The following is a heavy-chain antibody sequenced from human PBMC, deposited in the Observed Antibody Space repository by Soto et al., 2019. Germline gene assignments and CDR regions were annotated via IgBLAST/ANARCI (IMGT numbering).Heavy chain of an antibody. D-gene: IGHD2-15*01. Sequence: EVQVVDSGGGLVQPGGSLRLSCAASGFTLSNFWVYWVRQAPGRGLVWVSGINTDGSSTTYADSVKGRFTISRDNAKDTVYLQMNSLRAEETAVYYCARPYCSGGSCYSPPDYWGQGSLVTVSS. V-gene: IGHV3-74*03. CDR1: GFTLSNFW. CDR3: ARPYCSGGSCYSPPDY. CDR2: INTDGSST. J-gene: IGHJ4*02.